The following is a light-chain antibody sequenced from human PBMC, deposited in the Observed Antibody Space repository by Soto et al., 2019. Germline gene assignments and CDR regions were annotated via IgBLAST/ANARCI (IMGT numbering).Light chain of an antibody. CDR2: GAS. J-gene: IGKJ1*01. V-gene: IGKV3-15*01. CDR3: QQYNNWPG. Sequence: EIVLTQSPGTLSLSPGERATLSCGASQSVGSNLAWYQQKPGQAPRLLIYGASTRATGIPARFSGSGSGTEFTLTISSLQSADFAVYYCQQYNNWPGFGQGTKVEIK. CDR1: QSVGSN.